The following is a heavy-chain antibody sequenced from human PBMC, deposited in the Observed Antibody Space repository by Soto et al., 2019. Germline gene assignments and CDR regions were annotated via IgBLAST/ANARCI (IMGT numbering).Heavy chain of an antibody. CDR3: AGAFEWELLGGAFDI. J-gene: IGHJ3*02. V-gene: IGHV4-59*01. CDR1: GGSISSYY. Sequence: SETLSLTCTVSGGSISSYYWSWIRQPPGKGLEWIGYIYYSGSTNYNPSLKSRVTISVDTSKNQFSLKLSSVTAADTAVYYCAGAFEWELLGGAFDIWGQGTMVTVSS. D-gene: IGHD1-26*01. CDR2: IYYSGST.